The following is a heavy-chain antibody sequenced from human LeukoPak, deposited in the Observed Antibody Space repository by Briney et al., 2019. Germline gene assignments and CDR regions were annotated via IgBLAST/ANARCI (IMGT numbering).Heavy chain of an antibody. V-gene: IGHV3-7*01. CDR3: ATYINWVAGDV. CDR1: GFTFSETW. J-gene: IGHJ6*02. D-gene: IGHD1-1*01. Sequence: GGSLRLSCAASGFTFSETWRNWVRQAPGKGLEWVAAIKDDGGETDYVDSVKGRFTISRDNAKNSLYLQMNSLRAEDTAVYYCATYINWVAGDVWGQGTTVSVSS. CDR2: IKDDGGET.